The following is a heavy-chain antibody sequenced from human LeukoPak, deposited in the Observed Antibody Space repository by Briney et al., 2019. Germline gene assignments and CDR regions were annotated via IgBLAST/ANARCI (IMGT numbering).Heavy chain of an antibody. V-gene: IGHV3-15*01. CDR3: TTAGIAAAAFDY. D-gene: IGHD6-13*01. J-gene: IGHJ4*02. CDR2: IKSKTDGGTT. Sequence: GGSLRLSCAASGFTFSSYGMHWVRQAPGKGLEWVGRIKSKTDGGTTDYAAPVKGRFTISRDDSKNTLYLQMNSLKTEDTAVYYCTTAGIAAAAFDYWGQGTLVTVSS. CDR1: GFTFSSYG.